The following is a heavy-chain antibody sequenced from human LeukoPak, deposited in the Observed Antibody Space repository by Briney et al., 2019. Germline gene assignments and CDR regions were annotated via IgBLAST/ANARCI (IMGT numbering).Heavy chain of an antibody. D-gene: IGHD6-19*01. Sequence: GGSLRLSCAASGFTFSRYSMNWVRQAPGKGVEWVSSISISSNYIYYADSVKGRFTISRDNAKNTLYLQMNSLRAEDTAVYYCARGVAVAGSLDYYYYMDVWGKGTTVIVSS. V-gene: IGHV3-21*01. CDR2: ISISSNYI. J-gene: IGHJ6*03. CDR1: GFTFSRYS. CDR3: ARGVAVAGSLDYYYYMDV.